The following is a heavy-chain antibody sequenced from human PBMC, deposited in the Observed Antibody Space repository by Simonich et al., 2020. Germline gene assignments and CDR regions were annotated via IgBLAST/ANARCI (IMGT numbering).Heavy chain of an antibody. Sequence: GGGLVQPGGSLRLSCAASGFTFSSYAMSWVRQAPGKGLEWVSAISGSGGSTYYADSVKGRFTISRDKSKNTLYLQMNSLRAEDTAVYYCAKDLGERITMIVVVIDAFDIWGQGTMVTVSS. J-gene: IGHJ3*02. D-gene: IGHD3-22*01. V-gene: IGHV3-23*01. CDR1: GFTFSSYA. CDR3: AKDLGERITMIVVVIDAFDI. CDR2: ISGSGGST.